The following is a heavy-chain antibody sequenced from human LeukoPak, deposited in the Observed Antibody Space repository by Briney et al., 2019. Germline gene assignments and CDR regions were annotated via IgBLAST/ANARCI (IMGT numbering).Heavy chain of an antibody. CDR3: AKGGAAGYYYYYYMDV. Sequence: GRSLRLSCAASGFTFDDEAIHWVRQAPGKGLEWVSGISWNSGSIGYADSVKGRFTISRDNAKNSLYLQMNSLRAEDTALYYCAKGGAAGYYYYYYMDVWGKGTTVTVSS. J-gene: IGHJ6*03. V-gene: IGHV3-9*01. CDR2: ISWNSGSI. D-gene: IGHD1-14*01. CDR1: GFTFDDEA.